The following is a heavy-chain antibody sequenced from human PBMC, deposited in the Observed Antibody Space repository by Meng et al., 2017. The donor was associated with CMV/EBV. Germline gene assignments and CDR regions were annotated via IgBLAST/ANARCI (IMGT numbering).Heavy chain of an antibody. CDR2: ISSNGGST. D-gene: IGHD3-22*01. CDR3: AREPYDSSGYYYDY. CDR1: GFTFSSYA. V-gene: IGHV3-64*02. Sequence: SGFTFSSYAMHWVRQATGKGLEYVSAISSNGGSTYYADSVKGRFTISRDNSKNTLYLQMGSLRAEDMAVYYCAREPYDSSGYYYDYWGQGTLVTVSS. J-gene: IGHJ4*02.